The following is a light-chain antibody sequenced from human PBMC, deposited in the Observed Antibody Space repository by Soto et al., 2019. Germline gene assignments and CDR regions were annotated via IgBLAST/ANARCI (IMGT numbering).Light chain of an antibody. CDR3: QSYDNSLSGSGV. Sequence: QSVLTQPPSVSGAPGQRVTISCTGSTSNIGAGYEVRWYQQLPGTAPKLLVSGHNIRPSGVPDRFSGFKSGASASLVITGLQAEDEADYYCQSYDNSLSGSGVFGGGTQLTVL. V-gene: IGLV1-40*01. CDR1: TSNIGAGYE. CDR2: GHN. J-gene: IGLJ3*02.